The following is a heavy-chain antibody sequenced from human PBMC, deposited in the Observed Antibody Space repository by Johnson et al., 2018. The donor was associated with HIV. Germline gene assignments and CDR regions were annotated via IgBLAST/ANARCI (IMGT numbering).Heavy chain of an antibody. CDR1: GFTFSSYA. CDR3: ARDPHSEYSSSSDAFDI. CDR2: IWYDGSNK. D-gene: IGHD6-6*01. Sequence: QVQLVESGGGVVQPGRSLRLSCAASGFTFSSYAMHWVRQAPGKGLEWVAVIWYDGSNKYYADSVKGRFTISRDNSKNTLYLQMDSLRTGDTAVYYCARDPHSEYSSSSDAFDIWGQGTMVTVSS. J-gene: IGHJ3*02. V-gene: IGHV3-30*04.